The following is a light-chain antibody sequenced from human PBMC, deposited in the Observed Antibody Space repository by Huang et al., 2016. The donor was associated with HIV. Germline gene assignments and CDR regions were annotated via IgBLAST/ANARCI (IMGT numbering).Light chain of an antibody. Sequence: EIVMTQSPATLSVSPGERATLSCRASQRVSSNLAWYQQKPGQAPRLLIYGAATRATGIPASFSGSGSGTEFTLTISSLQSEDFAVYYCQQYNSWPDTFGQGTKLEIK. CDR2: GAA. CDR1: QRVSSN. CDR3: QQYNSWPDT. J-gene: IGKJ2*01. V-gene: IGKV3-15*01.